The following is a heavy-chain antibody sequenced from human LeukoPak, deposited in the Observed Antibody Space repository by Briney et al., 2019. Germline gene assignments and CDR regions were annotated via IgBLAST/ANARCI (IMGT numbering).Heavy chain of an antibody. V-gene: IGHV3-21*01. CDR2: ISSSSSYI. D-gene: IGHD3-10*01. Sequence: GRSLRLSCAASGFTFSSYSMNWVRQAPGKGLEWVSSISSSSSYIYYADSVKGRFTISRDNAKNSLYLQMNSLRAEDTAVYYCARDFYGSGSYDYWFDPWGQGTLVTVSS. CDR3: ARDFYGSGSYDYWFDP. CDR1: GFTFSSYS. J-gene: IGHJ5*02.